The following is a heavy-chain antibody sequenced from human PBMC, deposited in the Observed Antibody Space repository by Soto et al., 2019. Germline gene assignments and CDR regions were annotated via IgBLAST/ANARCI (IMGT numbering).Heavy chain of an antibody. J-gene: IGHJ4*02. CDR3: ARHPEGSSGGTGFDY. CDR2: IYYSGST. D-gene: IGHD6-19*01. V-gene: IGHV4-39*01. Sequence: QLQLQESGPGLVKPSETLSLTCTVSGGSISSSSYYWGWIRQPPGKGLEWIGSIYYSGSTYYNPSLKSRVTIPVDTSKNQFSLKLSSVTAADTAVYYCARHPEGSSGGTGFDYWGQGTLVTVSS. CDR1: GGSISSSSYY.